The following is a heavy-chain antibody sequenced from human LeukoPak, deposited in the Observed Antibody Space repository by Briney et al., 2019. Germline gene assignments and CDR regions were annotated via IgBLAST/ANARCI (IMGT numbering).Heavy chain of an antibody. Sequence: ASVKVSCKASGYTFTGYYMNWVRQAPGKGLEWMGWINPNSGGTNYAQKFQGRVTMTRDTSISTAYMELSRLRSDDTAVYYCARVQGSYYYMDVWGKGTTVTVSS. CDR3: ARVQGSYYYMDV. V-gene: IGHV1-2*02. CDR1: GYTFTGYY. J-gene: IGHJ6*03. CDR2: INPNSGGT.